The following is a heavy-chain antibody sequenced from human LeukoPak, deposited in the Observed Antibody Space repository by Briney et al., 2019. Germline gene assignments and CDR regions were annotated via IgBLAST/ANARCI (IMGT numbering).Heavy chain of an antibody. V-gene: IGHV3-7*01. Sequence: GGSLRLSCAASGYTFTKYWMSWVRQAPGKGLEWVANINQDGGGKYYVDSVKGRFTISRDNAKKSLSLQMNSLRAEDTAMYYCATLLRQQLVEDWFDPWGQGTLVTVSS. J-gene: IGHJ5*02. CDR3: ATLLRQQLVEDWFDP. CDR1: GYTFTKYW. D-gene: IGHD6-13*01. CDR2: INQDGGGK.